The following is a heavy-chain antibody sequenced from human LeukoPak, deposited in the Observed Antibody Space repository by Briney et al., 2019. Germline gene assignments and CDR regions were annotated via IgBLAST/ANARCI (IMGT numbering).Heavy chain of an antibody. V-gene: IGHV4-39*01. J-gene: IGHJ6*02. CDR3: ARRTLGPNGMDV. CDR1: GGSISSSGYY. CDR2: IYYSGGT. D-gene: IGHD3/OR15-3a*01. Sequence: SETLSLTCTVSGGSISSSGYYWGWIRQSPGKGLEWIGSIYYSGGTYYNPSLKSRVTISVDTSKSQFSLKLNSVTAADTAVYYCARRTLGPNGMDVWGQGTTVTVSS.